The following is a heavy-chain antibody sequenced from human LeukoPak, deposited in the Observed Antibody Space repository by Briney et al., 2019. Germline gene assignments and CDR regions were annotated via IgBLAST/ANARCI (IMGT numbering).Heavy chain of an antibody. V-gene: IGHV3-48*04. CDR3: AREDSVAGRDFDY. J-gene: IGHJ4*02. CDR1: GFTFSTYS. D-gene: IGHD6-19*01. CDR2: ISGSRNTI. Sequence: GGSLRLSCAASGFTFSTYSMNWVRQAPGKGLEWISYISGSRNTIYYADSVKGRFTISRDNAKNSLYLQMNSLRAEDTAVYYCAREDSVAGRDFDYWGQGTLVTVSS.